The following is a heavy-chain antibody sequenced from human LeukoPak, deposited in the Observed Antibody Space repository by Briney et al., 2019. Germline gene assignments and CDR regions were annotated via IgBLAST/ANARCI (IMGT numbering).Heavy chain of an antibody. CDR3: ARLRGSSSLESAFDI. V-gene: IGHV4-4*09. CDR1: GGCISRYY. D-gene: IGHD6-6*01. Sequence: SETLSHTCTVSGGCISRYYWSWIRQPPGKGLEWIGYIYTSGSTSYNPSLKSRVTISVDTSKNQFSLKLSSVTAADTAVYYCARLRGSSSLESAFDIWGQGTMVTVSA. CDR2: IYTSGST. J-gene: IGHJ3*02.